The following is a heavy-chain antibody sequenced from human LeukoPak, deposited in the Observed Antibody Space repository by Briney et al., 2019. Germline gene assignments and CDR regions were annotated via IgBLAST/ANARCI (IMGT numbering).Heavy chain of an antibody. Sequence: RSGVSLRLSCAASGFTCSNARMSWVRQAQGKGLEWVARIRSKTDGGTTDYAAHVKGRFTLSRDDSKNTLYLQMNSLETEDTAVYYCTTDGGSGWYNGHYWGQGTLVTVSS. CDR1: GFTCSNAR. D-gene: IGHD6-19*01. CDR3: TTDGGSGWYNGHY. V-gene: IGHV3-15*01. J-gene: IGHJ4*02. CDR2: IRSKTDGGTT.